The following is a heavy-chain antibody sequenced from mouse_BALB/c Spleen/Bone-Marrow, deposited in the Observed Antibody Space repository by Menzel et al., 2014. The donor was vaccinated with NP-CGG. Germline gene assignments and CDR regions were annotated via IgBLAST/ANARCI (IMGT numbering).Heavy chain of an antibody. D-gene: IGHD2-14*01. Sequence: EVKLQESGGGLVQPGGSLRLSCATSGFTFTDYYMSWVRQPPGKALEWLGFIRNKANGYTTEYSASVKGRFTISRDNSQSILYLQMNTLRAEDSATYYCARPYCRYDGWYFDVWGAGTTVTVSS. CDR3: ARPYCRYDGWYFDV. CDR1: GFTFTDYY. CDR2: IRNKANGYTT. V-gene: IGHV7-3*02. J-gene: IGHJ1*01.